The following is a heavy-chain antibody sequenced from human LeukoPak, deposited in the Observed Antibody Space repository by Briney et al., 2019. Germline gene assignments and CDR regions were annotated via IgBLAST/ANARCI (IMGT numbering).Heavy chain of an antibody. V-gene: IGHV3-23*01. CDR1: GFTFSSYG. Sequence: PGGSLRLSCAASGFTFSSYGMSWVRQAPGKGLEWVSAISGSGGSTYYADSVKGRFTISRDNSKNTLYLQMNSLRAEDTAVYYCAKNVPDYGVYYYYMDVWGKGTTVTISS. CDR3: AKNVPDYGVYYYYMDV. J-gene: IGHJ6*03. CDR2: ISGSGGST. D-gene: IGHD4-17*01.